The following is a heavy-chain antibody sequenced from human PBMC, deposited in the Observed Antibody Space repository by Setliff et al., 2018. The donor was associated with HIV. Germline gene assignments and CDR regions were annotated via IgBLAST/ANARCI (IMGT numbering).Heavy chain of an antibody. CDR3: ARTIGGRDRSGYFYGRTFDT. J-gene: IGHJ3*02. V-gene: IGHV4-59*08. CDR2: IFYSRYS. CDR1: GDSMTNYY. Sequence: PSETLSLTCTVSGDSMTNYYWSWIRQAPGKGLEWIGYIFYSRYSTYTPSLENRVTISIDMSKNQFYLRLNSVTAADTATYYCARTIGGRDRSGYFYGRTFDTWGRGTMVTVTS. D-gene: IGHD3-3*01.